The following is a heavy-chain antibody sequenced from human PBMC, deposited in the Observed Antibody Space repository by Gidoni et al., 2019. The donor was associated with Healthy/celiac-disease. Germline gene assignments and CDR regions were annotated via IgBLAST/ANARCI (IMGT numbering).Heavy chain of an antibody. CDR2: ISGSGGST. CDR3: AKDLSSYGSSGYFYYFDY. J-gene: IGHJ4*02. D-gene: IGHD3-22*01. V-gene: IGHV3-23*01. CDR1: GFTFSRYA. Sequence: EVQLLESGGGLVQPGGSLRLSCAASGFTFSRYAMSWVRQAPGKGLEWVSAISGSGGSTYYADSVKGRFTISRDNSKNTLYLQMNSLRAEDTAVYYCAKDLSSYGSSGYFYYFDYWGQGTLVTVSS.